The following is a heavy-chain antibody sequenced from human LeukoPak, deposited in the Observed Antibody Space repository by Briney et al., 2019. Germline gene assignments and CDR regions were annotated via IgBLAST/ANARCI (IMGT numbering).Heavy chain of an antibody. J-gene: IGHJ4*02. Sequence: SETLSLTCTVSGGSISSGSYYWSRIRQPAGKGLEWIGRIYTSGSTNYNPSLKSRVTISSDTSRNQFSLKLSSVTAADTAVYYCTRDLGNWDIDYWGQGTLVTVSS. CDR3: TRDLGNWDIDY. V-gene: IGHV4-61*02. CDR1: GGSISSGSYY. CDR2: IYTSGST. D-gene: IGHD7-27*01.